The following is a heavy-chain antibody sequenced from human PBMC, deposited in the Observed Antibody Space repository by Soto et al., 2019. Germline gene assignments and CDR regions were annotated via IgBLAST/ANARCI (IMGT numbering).Heavy chain of an antibody. CDR2: IYPGDSDT. V-gene: IGHV5-51*01. CDR3: ARIICGGDCYSNFGWFDP. CDR1: GYSFTSYW. D-gene: IGHD2-21*02. J-gene: IGHJ5*02. Sequence: PGESLKISCKGSGYSFTSYWIGWVRQMPGKGLEWMGIIYPGDSDTRYSPSFQGQVTISADKSISTAYLQWSSLKASDTAMYYCARIICGGDCYSNFGWFDPWGQGTLVTVAS.